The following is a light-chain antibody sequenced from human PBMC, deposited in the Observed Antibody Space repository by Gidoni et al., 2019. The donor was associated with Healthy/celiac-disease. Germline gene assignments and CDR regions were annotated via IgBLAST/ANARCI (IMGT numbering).Light chain of an antibody. CDR1: QSISSW. J-gene: IGKJ5*01. CDR2: KAS. CDR3: QQYNSYSIT. Sequence: DIQMTQSPSTLTASVGDRVTITCRASQSISSWLAWYQQKPGKAPKLLIYKASSLESGVPSRFCGSGSVTEFTLTIRSLQPDDFATYYCQQYNSYSITFGQGTRLEIK. V-gene: IGKV1-5*03.